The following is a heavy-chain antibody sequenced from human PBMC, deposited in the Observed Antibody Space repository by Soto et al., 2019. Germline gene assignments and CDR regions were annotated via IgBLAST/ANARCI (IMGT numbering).Heavy chain of an antibody. V-gene: IGHV2-5*02. J-gene: IGHJ4*02. D-gene: IGHD3-22*01. Sequence: QITLKESGPTLVKPTQTLTLTCTFSGFSLSTSGVGVGWIRQPPGKALEWLALIYWDDDKRYSPSLKSRLTITKDTSQNQVVLTMTNMDPVDTATYYCAHRIDDSSGRDIWYFDYWGQGTLVTVSS. CDR2: IYWDDDK. CDR3: AHRIDDSSGRDIWYFDY. CDR1: GFSLSTSGVG.